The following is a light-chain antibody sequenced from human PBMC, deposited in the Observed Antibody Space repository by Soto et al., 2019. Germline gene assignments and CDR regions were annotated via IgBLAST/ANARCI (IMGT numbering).Light chain of an antibody. J-gene: IGKJ4*01. V-gene: IGKV4-1*01. Sequence: DIVMTQSPASLAVSLGERATINCKSSQSVLYSSNNKNYLAWYQQKPGQPPKLLIYWASIRESGVPDRFSGSGSGTDFTLTISSLQAEDVAVYYCQQYYSTPPVTFGGGTKVEIK. CDR1: QSVLYSSNNKNY. CDR2: WAS. CDR3: QQYYSTPPVT.